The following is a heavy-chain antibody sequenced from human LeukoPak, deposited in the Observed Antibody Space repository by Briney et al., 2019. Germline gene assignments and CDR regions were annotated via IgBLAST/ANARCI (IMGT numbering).Heavy chain of an antibody. J-gene: IGHJ4*02. D-gene: IGHD5-18*01. V-gene: IGHV3-33*06. Sequence: GGSLRLSCAASGFTFSSYGMHWVRQAPGKGLEWVAVIWYDGSNKYYADSVKGRFTISRDNSKNTLYLQMNSLRAEDTAVYYCAKELNSYGQYYFDCWGQGTLVTVSS. CDR1: GFTFSSYG. CDR3: AKELNSYGQYYFDC. CDR2: IWYDGSNK.